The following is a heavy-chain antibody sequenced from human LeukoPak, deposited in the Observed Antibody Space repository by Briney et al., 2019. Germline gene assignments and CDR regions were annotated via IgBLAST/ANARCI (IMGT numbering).Heavy chain of an antibody. J-gene: IGHJ4*02. D-gene: IGHD3-3*01. CDR2: IKQDGSEK. CDR3: ARPYYDFWSGYYSEYYFDS. CDR1: GFTFSSYW. Sequence: GGSLRLSCAASGFTFSSYWMSWLRQAPGKGLEWVANIKQDGSEKYYVDSVKGRFTISRHNAKNSLYLQMNTRRAEDTAVYYCARPYYDFWSGYYSEYYFDSWGQGNLVTVSS. V-gene: IGHV3-7*01.